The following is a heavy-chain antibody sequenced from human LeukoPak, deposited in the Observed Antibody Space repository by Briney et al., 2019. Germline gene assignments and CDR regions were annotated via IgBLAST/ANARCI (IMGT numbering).Heavy chain of an antibody. J-gene: IGHJ4*02. CDR2: ISYDGSSK. CDR1: GFTFSSYA. D-gene: IGHD3-10*01. V-gene: IGHV3-30*04. CDR3: ARSLFRGYYGSGSKRTGGLIDY. Sequence: GGSLRLSCAASGFTFSSYAMHWVRQAPGKGLEWVAVISYDGSSKYYADSVKGRFTISRDNSKNTLYLQMNSLRAEDTAVYYCARSLFRGYYGSGSKRTGGLIDYWGQGTLVTVSS.